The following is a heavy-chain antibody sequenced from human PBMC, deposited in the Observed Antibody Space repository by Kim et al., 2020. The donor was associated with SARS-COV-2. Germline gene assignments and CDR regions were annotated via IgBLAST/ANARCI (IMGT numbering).Heavy chain of an antibody. J-gene: IGHJ6*01. CDR2: IGGDAVTT. D-gene: IGHD2-15*01. Sequence: GGSLRLSCAASGFTFTTCSMSWVRQAPGKGLEWLSIIGGDAVTTYFADSVKGRFTISRDNSKNMVFLQMNTLSAEDTAVYYCVKWAQAAHYYYSAMDVWG. CDR1: GFTFTTCS. CDR3: VKWAQAAHYYYSAMDV. V-gene: IGHV3-23*01.